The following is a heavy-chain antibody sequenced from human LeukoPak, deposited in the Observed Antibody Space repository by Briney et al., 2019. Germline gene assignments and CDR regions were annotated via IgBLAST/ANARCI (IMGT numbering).Heavy chain of an antibody. D-gene: IGHD3-10*01. Sequence: GGSLRLSCAASRFTFSSYGMHWVRQAPGKGLEWVAVISYDGSNKYYADSVKGRFIISRDNSKDTLYLQMNSLRTEDTAVYYCARGRYYDSGSYYNVIHYFDSWGQGTLVTVSS. J-gene: IGHJ4*02. CDR2: ISYDGSNK. CDR1: RFTFSSYG. CDR3: ARGRYYDSGSYYNVIHYFDS. V-gene: IGHV3-30*03.